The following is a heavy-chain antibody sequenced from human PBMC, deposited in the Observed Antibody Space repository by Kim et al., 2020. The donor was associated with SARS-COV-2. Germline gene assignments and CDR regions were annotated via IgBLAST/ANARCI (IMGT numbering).Heavy chain of an antibody. Sequence: SETLSLTCTVSGGSISSGGYYWSWIRQHPGKGLEWIGYIYYSGSTYYNPSLKSRVTISVDTSKTHFSLKLSSVTAADTAVYYCARELVPPSPAIFDYWGQGTLVTVSS. CDR1: GGSISSGGYY. CDR3: ARELVPPSPAIFDY. D-gene: IGHD3-10*02. CDR2: IYYSGST. V-gene: IGHV4-31*03. J-gene: IGHJ4*02.